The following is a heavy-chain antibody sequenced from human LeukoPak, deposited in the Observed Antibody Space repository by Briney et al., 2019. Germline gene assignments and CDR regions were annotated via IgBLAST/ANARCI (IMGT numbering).Heavy chain of an antibody. CDR1: GYNFTSYW. Sequence: GESLKISCKGSGYNFTSYWITWVRQLPGKGLEWMGRIDPSDSYINYNPSFQGHVTISADKSISTAYLQWSSLKASDTAMCYCARLIVGGTSPDYWGQGTLVTVSS. J-gene: IGHJ4*02. V-gene: IGHV5-10-1*01. D-gene: IGHD1-26*01. CDR3: ARLIVGGTSPDY. CDR2: IDPSDSYI.